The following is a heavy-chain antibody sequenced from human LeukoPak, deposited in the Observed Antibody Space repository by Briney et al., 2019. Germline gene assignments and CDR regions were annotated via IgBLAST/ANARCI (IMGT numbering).Heavy chain of an antibody. D-gene: IGHD3-9*01. V-gene: IGHV1-8*01. Sequence: ASVKVSCKASGYTFTSYDINWVRQATRQGLEWMGWMNPNSGNTGYAQKFQGRVTMTRNTSTSTAYMELRSLRSDDTAVYYCARAYYDILTGYYPRFDYWGQGTLVTVSS. CDR2: MNPNSGNT. J-gene: IGHJ4*02. CDR3: ARAYYDILTGYYPRFDY. CDR1: GYTFTSYD.